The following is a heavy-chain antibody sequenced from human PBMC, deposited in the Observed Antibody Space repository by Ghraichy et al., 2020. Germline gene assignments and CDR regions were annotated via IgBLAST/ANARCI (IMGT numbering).Heavy chain of an antibody. V-gene: IGHV1-18*04. CDR3: ARVFSGSADY. Sequence: GESLNISCKASGYTFTSYGISWVRQAPGQGLEWMGWISAYNGNTNYAQKLQGRVTMTTDTSTSTAYMELRSLRSDDTAVYYCARVFSGSADYWGQGTLVTVSS. CDR1: GYTFTSYG. CDR2: ISAYNGNT. J-gene: IGHJ4*02. D-gene: IGHD1-26*01.